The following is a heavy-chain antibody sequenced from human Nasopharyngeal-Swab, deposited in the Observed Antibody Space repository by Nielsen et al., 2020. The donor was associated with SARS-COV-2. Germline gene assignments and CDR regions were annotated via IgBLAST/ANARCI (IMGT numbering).Heavy chain of an antibody. CDR1: GYNFATYW. V-gene: IGHV5-51*01. J-gene: IGHJ3*02. CDR3: ARLPMRAASGRGAFDI. D-gene: IGHD6-13*01. CDR2: IYPGDSDT. Sequence: GESLKISCKASGYNFATYWIGWVRQMPGEGLRWVVLIYPGDSDTRYNPSLQGQVTISADRSITTAYLQWSSLKASDTAMYYCARLPMRAASGRGAFDIWGQGTMVTVSS.